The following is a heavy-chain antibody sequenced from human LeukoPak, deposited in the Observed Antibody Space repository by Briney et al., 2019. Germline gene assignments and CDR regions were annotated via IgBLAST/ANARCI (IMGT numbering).Heavy chain of an antibody. Sequence: PSETLSLTCTVSGGSISIYYWSWIRQPPGKGLEWIGYIYYSGSTNYNPSLKSRVTISVDTSKNQFSLKLSSVTAADTAVYYCARHRRGYCSGGSCAHFDYWGQGTLVTVSS. CDR2: IYYSGST. J-gene: IGHJ4*02. CDR1: GGSISIYY. V-gene: IGHV4-59*08. CDR3: ARHRRGYCSGGSCAHFDY. D-gene: IGHD2-15*01.